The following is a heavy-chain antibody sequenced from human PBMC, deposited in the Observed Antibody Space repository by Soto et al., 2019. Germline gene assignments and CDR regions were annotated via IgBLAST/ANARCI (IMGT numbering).Heavy chain of an antibody. J-gene: IGHJ5*02. CDR3: AREVMTTVPTEDLNWFDP. CDR2: ISAYNGNT. V-gene: IGHV1-18*01. D-gene: IGHD4-17*01. Sequence: ASVKVSCKASGYTFTSYGISWVRQAPGQGLEWMGWISAYNGNTNYAQKLQGRVTMTTDTSTSTAYMELRSLRSDDTAVYYCAREVMTTVPTEDLNWFDPWGQGTLVTVSS. CDR1: GYTFTSYG.